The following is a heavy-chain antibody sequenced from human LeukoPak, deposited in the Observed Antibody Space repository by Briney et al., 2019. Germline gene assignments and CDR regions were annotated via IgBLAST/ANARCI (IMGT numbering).Heavy chain of an antibody. CDR2: IYHSGST. V-gene: IGHV4-30-2*01. CDR1: GGSISSGGYS. CDR3: ARTCCSGGSCYFDY. J-gene: IGHJ4*02. Sequence: SETLSLTCAVSGGSISSGGYSWSWIRQPPGKGLEWIGYIYHSGSTYYNPSLKSRVTISVDRSKNQFSLKLSSVTAADTAVYYCARTCCSGGSCYFDYWGQGTLVTVSS. D-gene: IGHD2-15*01.